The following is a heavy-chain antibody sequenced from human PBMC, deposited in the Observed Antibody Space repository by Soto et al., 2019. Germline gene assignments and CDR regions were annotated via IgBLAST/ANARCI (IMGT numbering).Heavy chain of an antibody. CDR1: GFTFRSYA. CDR2: ISYNENKR. CDR3: ARAMDTAMASKDNWFDP. J-gene: IGHJ5*02. V-gene: IGHV3-30-3*01. Sequence: QVQLVESGGGVVQPGRSLRLSCAASGFTFRSYAMHWVRQAPGKGLEWVATISYNENKRYYTDSVKGRFTISRDNSKNTLYLKVNSLRAEDTAVYYWARAMDTAMASKDNWFDPWGQGTLVTVSS. D-gene: IGHD5-18*01.